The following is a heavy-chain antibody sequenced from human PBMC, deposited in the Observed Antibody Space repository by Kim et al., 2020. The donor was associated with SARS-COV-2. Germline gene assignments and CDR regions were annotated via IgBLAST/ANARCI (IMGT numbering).Heavy chain of an antibody. V-gene: IGHV1-69*13. Sequence: SVKVSCKASGGTFSSYAISWVRQAPGQGLEWMGGIIPIFGTANYAQKFQGRVTITADESTSTAYMELSSLRSEDTAVYYCARGYYDSSGYGPEAPWDFFDYWGQGTLVTVSS. D-gene: IGHD3-22*01. CDR1: GGTFSSYA. CDR3: ARGYYDSSGYGPEAPWDFFDY. J-gene: IGHJ4*02. CDR2: IIPIFGTA.